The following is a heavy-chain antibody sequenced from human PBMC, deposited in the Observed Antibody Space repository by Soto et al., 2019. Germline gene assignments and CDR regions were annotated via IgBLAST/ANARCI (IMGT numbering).Heavy chain of an antibody. CDR1: GCSTSGGVHS. CDR3: AREIMPLTNDWYFDL. CDR2: IFDSGST. J-gene: IGHJ2*01. D-gene: IGHD2-8*01. Sequence: QVQLQESGPGLVKPSETLSLTCTVSGCSTSGGVHSWSWIRQPPGKGLEWIGHIFDSGSTYYNPSLKSRLTISVDTSKNQFSLRLSSVTAADTAVYYCAREIMPLTNDWYFDLWGRGTLVTVSS. V-gene: IGHV4-30-4*01.